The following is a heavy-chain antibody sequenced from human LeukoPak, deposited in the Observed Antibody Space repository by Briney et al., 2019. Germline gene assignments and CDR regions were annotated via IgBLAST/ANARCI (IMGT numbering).Heavy chain of an antibody. CDR1: GYTFTGYY. J-gene: IGHJ3*02. V-gene: IGHV1-69*13. CDR2: IIPIFGTA. CDR3: ARDPRSYGLYDAFDI. D-gene: IGHD5-18*01. Sequence: GASVKVSCKASGYTFTGYYMHWVRQAPGQGLEWMGGIIPIFGTANYAQKFQGRVTITADESTSTAYMELSSLRSEDTAVYYCARDPRSYGLYDAFDIWGQGTMVTVSS.